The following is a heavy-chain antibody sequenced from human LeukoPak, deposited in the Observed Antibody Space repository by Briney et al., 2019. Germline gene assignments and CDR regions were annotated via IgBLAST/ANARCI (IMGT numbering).Heavy chain of an antibody. Sequence: PSQTLSLTCTVSGGSITSGDYFWTWIRQPAGKGLEFIGRVFTRGTTDPNPSLRSRVTISLDTSKNQFSLKLSSVTAADTAVYYCARLPTVTFFDYWGQGTLVTVSS. V-gene: IGHV4-61*02. CDR2: VFTRGTT. CDR3: ARLPTVTFFDY. CDR1: GGSITSGDYF. J-gene: IGHJ4*02. D-gene: IGHD4-17*01.